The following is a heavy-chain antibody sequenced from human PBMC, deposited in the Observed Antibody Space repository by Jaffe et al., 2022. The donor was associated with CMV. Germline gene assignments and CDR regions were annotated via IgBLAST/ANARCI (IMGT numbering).Heavy chain of an antibody. D-gene: IGHD3-22*01. CDR2: IYYSGST. CDR1: GGSISSSSYY. V-gene: IGHV4-39*01. CDR3: ARLSTMIVDDVFDY. J-gene: IGHJ4*02. Sequence: QLQLQESGPGLVKPSETLSLTCTVSGGSISSSSYYWGWIRQPPGKGLEWIGSIYYSGSTYYNPSLKSRVTISVDTSKNQFSLKLSSVTAADTAVYYCARLSTMIVDDVFDYWGQGTLVTVSS.